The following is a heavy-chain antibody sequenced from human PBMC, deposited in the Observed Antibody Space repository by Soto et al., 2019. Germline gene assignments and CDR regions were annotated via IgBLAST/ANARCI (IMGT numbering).Heavy chain of an antibody. V-gene: IGHV4-59*01. D-gene: IGHD2-15*01. Sequence: QVQLQESGPGLVKPSETLSLTCTVSGGSISSYYWSWIRQPPGKGLEWIGYIYYSGSTNYNPSLKGRVTISVDTSKNQFSLKLSSVTAADTAVYYCARGEDMGGGMDVWGQGTTVTVSS. CDR3: ARGEDMGGGMDV. CDR1: GGSISSYY. J-gene: IGHJ6*02. CDR2: IYYSGST.